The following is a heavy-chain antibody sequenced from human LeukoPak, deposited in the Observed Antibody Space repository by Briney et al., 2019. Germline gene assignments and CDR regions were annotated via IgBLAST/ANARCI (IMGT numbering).Heavy chain of an antibody. V-gene: IGHV4-59*01. CDR2: ISYSGST. D-gene: IGHD1-1*01. Sequence: TSETLSLTCTVSGGSISSYFWSWIRQPPGKGLEWIGYISYSGSTNFNPSLKSRVTISVDTSKNQFSLKLSSVTAADTAVYYCAREGTAGTNLNWFDPWGQGTLVTVSS. J-gene: IGHJ5*02. CDR1: GGSISSYF. CDR3: AREGTAGTNLNWFDP.